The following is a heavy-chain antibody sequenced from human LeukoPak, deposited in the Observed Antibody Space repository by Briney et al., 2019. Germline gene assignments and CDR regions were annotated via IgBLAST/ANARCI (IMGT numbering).Heavy chain of an antibody. D-gene: IGHD6-19*01. CDR2: ISSSGSTI. V-gene: IGHV3-11*04. J-gene: IGHJ4*02. CDR3: AGEAEAGTDY. Sequence: GGSLRLSCAASGFIFSDYYMSWIRQAPGKGLEWVSYISSSGSTIYYADSVKGRFTISRDNAKNSLHLQMNSLRVEDTAVYYCAGEAEAGTDYWGQGTLVTVSS. CDR1: GFIFSDYY.